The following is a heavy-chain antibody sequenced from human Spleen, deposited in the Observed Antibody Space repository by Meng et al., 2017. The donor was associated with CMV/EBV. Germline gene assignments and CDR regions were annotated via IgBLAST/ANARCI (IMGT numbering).Heavy chain of an antibody. J-gene: IGHJ3*02. V-gene: IGHV4-34*02. CDR1: GGSFSGYY. Sequence: QEQPQQWGAGLLQPSAPLSLPCVVYGGSFSGYYWSWIRQPPGKGLEWIGEINHSGRTNYNPSLKTRVTISVDTPKSQFSLKLTSVTAADTAVYYCARGEEGAFDIWGQGTMVTVSS. CDR2: INHSGRT. CDR3: ARGEEGAFDI.